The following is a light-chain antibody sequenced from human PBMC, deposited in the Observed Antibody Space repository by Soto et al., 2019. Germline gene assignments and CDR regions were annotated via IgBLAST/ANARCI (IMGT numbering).Light chain of an antibody. Sequence: EIVLTQSPATLSLSPGERATLSRRASQSVSSYLAWYQQKPGQAPRLLIYDASNRATGIPARFSVSGSGTDFTLTISSREPEDFAVYYCQQRSNWPRAFGPGTKVDIK. V-gene: IGKV3-11*01. CDR3: QQRSNWPRA. J-gene: IGKJ3*01. CDR2: DAS. CDR1: QSVSSY.